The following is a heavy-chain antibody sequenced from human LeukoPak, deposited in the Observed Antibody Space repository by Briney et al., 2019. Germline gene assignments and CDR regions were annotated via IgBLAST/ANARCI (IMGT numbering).Heavy chain of an antibody. J-gene: IGHJ4*02. D-gene: IGHD7-27*01. Sequence: SETLSLTCTVYGGSISIGGYYWSWIRQTAGKGLEWIGRIYTSGSTNYNPSLKSRVTISVDTSKNLFSLKLSSVTAADTAVYYCARERTGELVDYWGQGTLVTVSS. V-gene: IGHV4-61*02. CDR2: IYTSGST. CDR1: GGSISIGGYY. CDR3: ARERTGELVDY.